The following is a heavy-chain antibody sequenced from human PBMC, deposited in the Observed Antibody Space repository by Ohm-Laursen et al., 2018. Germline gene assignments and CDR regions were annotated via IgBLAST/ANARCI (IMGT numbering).Heavy chain of an antibody. V-gene: IGHV3-33*01. J-gene: IGHJ4*02. D-gene: IGHD2-2*01. CDR3: ASRSPALDY. CDR2: IWYDGSNK. CDR1: GFTFSSYG. Sequence: SLRLSCAASGFTFSSYGMHWVRQAPGKGLEWVAVIWYDGSNKYYADSVKGRFTISRDNTKNTLYLQMNSLRAEDTALYYCASRSPALDYWGQGTPVTISS.